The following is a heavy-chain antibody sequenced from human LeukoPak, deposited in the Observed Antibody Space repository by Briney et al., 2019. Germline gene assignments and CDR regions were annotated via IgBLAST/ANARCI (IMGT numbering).Heavy chain of an antibody. J-gene: IGHJ4*02. CDR1: GYTFTMYG. CDR3: ARPTISSSGYDY. CDR2: ISAYNDNT. D-gene: IGHD3-22*01. Sequence: GASVKVSCKASGYTFTMYGITWVRQAPGQGLEWMGWISAYNDNTNYAQSLQDRVTMTTDASTSTAYMELSSLRSEDTAVYYCARPTISSSGYDYWGQGTLVTVSS. V-gene: IGHV1-18*01.